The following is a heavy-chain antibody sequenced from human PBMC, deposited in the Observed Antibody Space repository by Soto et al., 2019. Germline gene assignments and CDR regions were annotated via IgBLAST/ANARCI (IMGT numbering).Heavy chain of an antibody. CDR3: AKDSSYYDSSGYPDY. Sequence: QVQLVESGGGVVQPGRSLRLSCAASGFTFSSYGMHWVRQAPGKGLEWVAVISYDGSNKYYADSVKGRFTISRDNSKNTLYLQINSLRAEDTAVYYCAKDSSYYDSSGYPDYWGQGTLVTVSS. CDR2: ISYDGSNK. J-gene: IGHJ4*02. V-gene: IGHV3-30*18. CDR1: GFTFSSYG. D-gene: IGHD3-22*01.